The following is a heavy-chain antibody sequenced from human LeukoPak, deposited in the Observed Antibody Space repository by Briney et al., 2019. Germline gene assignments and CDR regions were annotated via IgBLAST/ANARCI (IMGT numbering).Heavy chain of an antibody. CDR2: IWYDGSNK. J-gene: IGHJ4*02. D-gene: IGHD2-21*02. V-gene: IGHV3-33*01. CDR1: GFTFSNYG. CDR3: ARGVMTVDY. Sequence: GGSLRLSCAASGFTFSNYGMHWVRQAPGKGLEWVAIIWYDGSNKYYADSEKGRFTISRDNSKNTLYLQMNSLRAEDTAVYYCARGVMTVDYWGQGTLVTVSS.